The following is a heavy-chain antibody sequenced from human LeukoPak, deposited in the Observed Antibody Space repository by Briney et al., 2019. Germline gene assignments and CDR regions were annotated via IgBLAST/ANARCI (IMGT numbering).Heavy chain of an antibody. Sequence: SETLSLTYTVSGGSISISSDYCGWIRQPPGKGLASIGRIYYRGRTYDNPSLKSRVTISVDTSKNRFSLRLSSVTAADTAVYYCARDLVNRYCSSTSCCGMDVWGKGTTVTVSS. V-gene: IGHV4-39*07. CDR2: IYYRGRT. CDR3: ARDLVNRYCSSTSCCGMDV. J-gene: IGHJ6*03. D-gene: IGHD2-2*01. CDR1: GGSISISSDY.